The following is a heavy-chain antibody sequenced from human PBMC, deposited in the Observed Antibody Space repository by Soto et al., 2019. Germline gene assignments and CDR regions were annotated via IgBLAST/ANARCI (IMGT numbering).Heavy chain of an antibody. CDR1: GFTFSSYG. J-gene: IGHJ6*02. CDR2: ISYDGSNK. CDR3: AKDGGSPYYDGSDG. Sequence: QVQLVESGGGVVQPGRSLRLSCAASGFTFSSYGMHWVRQAPGKGLEWVAVISYDGSNKYYADSVKGRFTISRDNSKSTMYLQMNSLRAEDTAVYYCAKDGGSPYYDGSDGWGQGTPATVSS. V-gene: IGHV3-30*18. D-gene: IGHD3-16*01.